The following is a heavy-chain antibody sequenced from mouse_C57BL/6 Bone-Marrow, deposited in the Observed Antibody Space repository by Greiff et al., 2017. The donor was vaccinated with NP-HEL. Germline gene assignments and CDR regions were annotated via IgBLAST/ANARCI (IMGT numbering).Heavy chain of an antibody. CDR1: GFSLTSYG. Sequence: QVQLQQSGPGLVQPSQSLSITCTVSGFSLTSYGVHWVRQSPGKGLEWLGVIWSGGGTDYNAAFISRLSISKDNSKSQVFFKMSSLQADDTAIYYCARNITTVGDAMDYWGQGTSVTVSS. D-gene: IGHD1-1*01. V-gene: IGHV2-2*01. J-gene: IGHJ4*01. CDR3: ARNITTVGDAMDY. CDR2: IWSGGGT.